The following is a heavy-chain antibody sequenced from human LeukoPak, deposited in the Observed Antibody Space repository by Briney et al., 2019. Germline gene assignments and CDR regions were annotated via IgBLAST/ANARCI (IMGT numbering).Heavy chain of an antibody. CDR2: INQDGSEK. CDR3: ARDRLRYCSSTSCYPSDY. Sequence: GGSLRLSCAASGFAFNTYWMNWVRQAPGKGLEWVANINQDGSEKYYVDSVKGRFTISRDNSKNTLYLQMNSLRAEDTAVYYCARDRLRYCSSTSCYPSDYWGQGTLVTVSS. CDR1: GFAFNTYW. D-gene: IGHD2-2*01. J-gene: IGHJ4*02. V-gene: IGHV3-7*01.